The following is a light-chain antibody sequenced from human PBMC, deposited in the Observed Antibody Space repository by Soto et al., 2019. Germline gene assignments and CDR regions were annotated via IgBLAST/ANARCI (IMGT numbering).Light chain of an antibody. V-gene: IGLV1-40*01. CDR2: NYT. CDR1: NSNIGADYG. J-gene: IGLJ2*01. CDR3: QSFDSSLPGPI. Sequence: QPVLTQPPSVSGAPGQRVTISCTGSNSNIGADYGVHWYQQFPGTAPKLLISNYTNRPSGVPDRFSASRSGSSASLAITGLQSEDEADYYCQSFDSSLPGPILGVGTKLTVL.